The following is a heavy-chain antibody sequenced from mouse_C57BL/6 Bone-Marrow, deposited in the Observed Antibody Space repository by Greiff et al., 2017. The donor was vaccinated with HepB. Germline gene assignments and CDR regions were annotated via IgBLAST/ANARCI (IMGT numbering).Heavy chain of an antibody. Sequence: EVKLQQSGPELVKPGASVKISCKASGYSFTGYYMNWVKQSPEKSLEWIGEINPSTGGTTYNQKFKAKATLTVDKSSSTAYMQLKSLTSEDSAVYYCARRAGLRLMDYWGQGTSVTVSS. D-gene: IGHD2-4*01. CDR3: ARRAGLRLMDY. CDR1: GYSFTGYY. V-gene: IGHV1-42*01. J-gene: IGHJ4*01. CDR2: INPSTGGT.